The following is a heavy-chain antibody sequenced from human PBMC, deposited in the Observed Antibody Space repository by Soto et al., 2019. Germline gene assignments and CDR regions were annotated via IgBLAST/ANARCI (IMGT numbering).Heavy chain of an antibody. Sequence: QVQLQESGPGLVKPSETLSLTCTVSGGSISSCHWSWIRQPPGTGLEWIGYISYSGGTNYNPSLKSRGPISVDTPKTQFSLTLRSVTAARTGVYYCASVWGRPFDYWGQGTLVTVSS. V-gene: IGHV4-59*01. J-gene: IGHJ4*02. D-gene: IGHD7-27*01. CDR1: GGSISSCH. CDR3: ASVWGRPFDY. CDR2: ISYSGGT.